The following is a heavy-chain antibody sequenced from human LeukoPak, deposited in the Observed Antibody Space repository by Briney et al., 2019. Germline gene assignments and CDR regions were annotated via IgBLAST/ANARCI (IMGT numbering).Heavy chain of an antibody. Sequence: AGGSLRLSCAASGFTVSSNYMSWVRQAPGKGLEWVSVIYSGGSTYYADSVKGRFTISRDNSKNTLYLQMNSLRAEDTAVYYCARVVGQIGAAGVFDYWGQGTLVTVSS. V-gene: IGHV3-66*01. CDR3: ARVVGQIGAAGVFDY. CDR1: GFTVSSNY. CDR2: IYSGGST. J-gene: IGHJ4*02. D-gene: IGHD6-13*01.